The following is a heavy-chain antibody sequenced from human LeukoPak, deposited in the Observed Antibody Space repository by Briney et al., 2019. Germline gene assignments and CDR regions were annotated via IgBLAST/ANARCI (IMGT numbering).Heavy chain of an antibody. J-gene: IGHJ4*02. CDR2: IAHSGST. CDR1: GFSISSGYY. CDR3: AREGDVVGATIAS. D-gene: IGHD1-26*01. Sequence: SETLSLTCTVSGFSISSGYYWGWIRQPPGKGLEWIGSIAHSGSTYYNPSLKSRLTISLHTSKNQFSLKLSSVTAADTAVYYCAREGDVVGATIASWGQGTLVTVSS. V-gene: IGHV4-38-2*02.